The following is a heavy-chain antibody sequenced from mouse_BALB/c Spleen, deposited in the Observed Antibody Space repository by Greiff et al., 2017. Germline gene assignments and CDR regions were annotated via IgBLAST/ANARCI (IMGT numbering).Heavy chain of an antibody. CDR1: GFSLTSYG. V-gene: IGHV2-2*02. CDR2: IWSGGST. Sequence: VQRVESGPGLVQPSQSLSITCTVSGFSLTSYGVHWVRQSPGKGLEWLGVIWSGGSTDYNAAFIYRLSISKDNSKSQVFLKMNSLQANDTAIYYCARILPFAYWGQGTLVTVSA. CDR3: ARILPFAY. J-gene: IGHJ3*01.